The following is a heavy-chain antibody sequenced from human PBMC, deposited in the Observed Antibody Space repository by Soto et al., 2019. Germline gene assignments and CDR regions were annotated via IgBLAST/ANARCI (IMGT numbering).Heavy chain of an antibody. J-gene: IGHJ4*02. D-gene: IGHD2-8*01. CDR2: ISGSGGST. CDR3: AKRLVLSGAWGPFDS. Sequence: GGSLRLSCAASGFTFSSYAMSWVRQAPGKGLEWVSAISGSGGSTYYADSVKGRFTISRDNSKNTLYLQMNSLRAEDTAVYYCAKRLVLSGAWGPFDSWGAGTLVTVSS. CDR1: GFTFSSYA. V-gene: IGHV3-23*01.